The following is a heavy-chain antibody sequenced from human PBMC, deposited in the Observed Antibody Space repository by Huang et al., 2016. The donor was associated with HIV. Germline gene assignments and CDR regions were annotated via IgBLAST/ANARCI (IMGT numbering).Heavy chain of an antibody. D-gene: IGHD4-17*01. V-gene: IGHV3-13*01. CDR2: IGTAGDT. J-gene: IGHJ4*02. CDR1: GFIFSSYD. CDR3: ARVGYYGDYSCDH. Sequence: EVQLVESGGGLVQPGGSLRLSCGASGFIFSSYDMQWVRQVTGKGLEWVSSIGTAGDTYYPGSVKGRFTISRDNAKNSLYLQMNSLRAGDTAMYYCARVGYYGDYSCDHWGQGTLVTVSP.